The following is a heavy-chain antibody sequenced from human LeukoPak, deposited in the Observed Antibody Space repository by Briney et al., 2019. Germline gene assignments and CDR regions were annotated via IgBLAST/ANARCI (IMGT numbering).Heavy chain of an antibody. CDR2: XSSSSSYI. CDR3: ARDYDILTGYSHFDY. CDR1: XXXXSSYS. J-gene: IGHJ4*02. V-gene: IGHV3-21*01. Sequence: GGSLRLSCAASXXXXSSYSMNWVRQXXXXXXEWVSSXSSSSSYIYYADSVKGRFTISRDNAKNSLYLQMNSLRAEDTAVYYCARDYDILTGYSHFDYWGQGTLVTVSS. D-gene: IGHD3-9*01.